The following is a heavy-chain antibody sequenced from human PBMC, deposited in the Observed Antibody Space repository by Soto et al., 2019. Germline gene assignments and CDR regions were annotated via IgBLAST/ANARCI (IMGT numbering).Heavy chain of an antibody. CDR2: ISGSGGST. V-gene: IGHV3-23*01. D-gene: IGHD3-10*01. Sequence: GGSLRLSCAASGFTFISYAMSWVRQAPGKGLEWVSAISGSGGSTYYADSVKGRFTISRDNSKNTLYLQMNSLRAEDTAVYYCAKDYPTMVRGVTSDYYGMDVWGQGTTVTVSS. J-gene: IGHJ6*02. CDR3: AKDYPTMVRGVTSDYYGMDV. CDR1: GFTFISYA.